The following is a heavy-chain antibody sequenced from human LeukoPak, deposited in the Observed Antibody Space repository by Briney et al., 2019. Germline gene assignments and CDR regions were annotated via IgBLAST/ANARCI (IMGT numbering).Heavy chain of an antibody. D-gene: IGHD4-17*01. CDR3: ARKLSRRDYGALDFDY. V-gene: IGHV1-69*06. J-gene: IGHJ4*02. CDR2: IIPIFGTA. Sequence: SVKVSCKASGGTVNSYAISWVRQAPGQGLEWMGGIIPIFGTANYAQKFQGRVTITADKSTSTAYMELSSLRSEDTAVYYCARKLSRRDYGALDFDYWGQGTLVTVSS. CDR1: GGTVNSYA.